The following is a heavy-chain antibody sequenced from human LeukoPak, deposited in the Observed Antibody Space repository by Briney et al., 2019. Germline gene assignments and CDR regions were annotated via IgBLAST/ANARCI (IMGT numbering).Heavy chain of an antibody. CDR3: LREVDWKYAFDY. Sequence: GSSLRLSCAASGFSFSTFVMHWVRQAPGKGLEWVAVIRPDGSHISYVDPVKGRFTISRDNPNNMLYLQMNSLRAEDTALYYCLREVDWKYAFDYWGRGTLVTVSS. V-gene: IGHV3-33*01. CDR2: IRPDGSHI. D-gene: IGHD1-7*01. J-gene: IGHJ4*02. CDR1: GFSFSTFV.